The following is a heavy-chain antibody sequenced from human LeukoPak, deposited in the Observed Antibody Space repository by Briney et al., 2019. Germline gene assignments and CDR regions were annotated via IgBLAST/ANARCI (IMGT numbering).Heavy chain of an antibody. CDR3: ARAGAYCSSTSCPNSYYYYMDV. D-gene: IGHD2-2*01. V-gene: IGHV3-48*04. CDR1: GFTFSSYS. CDR2: ISSSSSTI. Sequence: GGSLRLSCAAFGFTFSSYSMNWVRQAPGKGLEWVSYISSSSSTIYYADSVKGRFTISRDNAKNSLYLQMNSLRAEDTAVYYCARAGAYCSSTSCPNSYYYYMDVWGKGTTVTVSS. J-gene: IGHJ6*03.